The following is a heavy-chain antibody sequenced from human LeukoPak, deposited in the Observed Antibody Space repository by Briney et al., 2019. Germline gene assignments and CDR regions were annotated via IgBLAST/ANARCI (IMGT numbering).Heavy chain of an antibody. CDR1: GFTFSSYA. CDR2: ISGSGGST. Sequence: GGSLRLFCAASGFTFSSYAMSWVRQAPGKGLEWVSAISGSGGSTYYADSVKGRFTISRDNSKNTLYLQMNSLRAEDTAVYYCANSGYCSGGSCHTRGYFDYWGQGTLVTVSS. CDR3: ANSGYCSGGSCHTRGYFDY. D-gene: IGHD2-15*01. J-gene: IGHJ4*02. V-gene: IGHV3-23*01.